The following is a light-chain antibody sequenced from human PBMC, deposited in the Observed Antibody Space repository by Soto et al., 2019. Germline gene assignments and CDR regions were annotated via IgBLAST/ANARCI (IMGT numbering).Light chain of an antibody. J-gene: IGKJ1*01. V-gene: IGKV1-12*01. Sequence: DIQMTQSPSSVSASVGDRVTITCRASQDVDSWLAWYQQKPGKAPKLLTYAASNLQSGVPSRFTGSGSGTDFTVTISSLQPEDFATYYCQQGSSFPWTFGQGTKVDIK. CDR2: AAS. CDR1: QDVDSW. CDR3: QQGSSFPWT.